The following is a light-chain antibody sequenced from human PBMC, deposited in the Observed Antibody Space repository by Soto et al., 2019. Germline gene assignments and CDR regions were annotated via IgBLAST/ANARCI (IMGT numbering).Light chain of an antibody. CDR3: QQYASSPWT. CDR2: GAS. V-gene: IGKV3-20*01. Sequence: DIPLTQSPGTLALPPGERGTSFCRAGQSVSRSHLAWFQQKPGQAPRLLIYGASNRATGIPDRVSGSGSGTDFTLTINRLEPEDFAVYYCQQYASSPWTFGQGTKV. J-gene: IGKJ1*01. CDR1: QSVSRSH.